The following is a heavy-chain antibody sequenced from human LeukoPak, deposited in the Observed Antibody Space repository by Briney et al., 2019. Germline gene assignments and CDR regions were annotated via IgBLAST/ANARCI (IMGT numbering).Heavy chain of an antibody. CDR1: GFTFTGYY. CDR2: INPHSGGT. CDR3: VREGNELLSKNFDY. Sequence: ASVKVSCKASGFTFTGYYIHWVRQAPGQGLEWMGYINPHSGGTNAPQKFQGRVTMTTDTSISAAYMELSSLISDDTAMYYCVREGNELLSKNFDYWGQGTLVTVSS. D-gene: IGHD2-21*02. V-gene: IGHV1-2*02. J-gene: IGHJ4*02.